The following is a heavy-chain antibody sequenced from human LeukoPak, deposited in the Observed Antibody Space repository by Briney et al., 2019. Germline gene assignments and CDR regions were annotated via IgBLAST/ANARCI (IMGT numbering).Heavy chain of an antibody. V-gene: IGHV3-53*01. D-gene: IGHD6-6*01. CDR1: GFTVSSNY. CDR3: ARAQYSSSPDFGY. Sequence: PGGSLRLSCAASGFTVSSNYMSWVRQAPGKGLEWVSVIYSGGSTYYADSVKGRFTISRDNSKNTLYLQMNSLRAEDTAVYYCARAQYSSSPDFGYWGQGTLVTVSS. CDR2: IYSGGST. J-gene: IGHJ4*02.